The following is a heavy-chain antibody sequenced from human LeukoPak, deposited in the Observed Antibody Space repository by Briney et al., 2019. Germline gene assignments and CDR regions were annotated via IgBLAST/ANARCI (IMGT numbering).Heavy chain of an antibody. D-gene: IGHD3-22*01. CDR3: ATLSYYYDSSGYPFGI. J-gene: IGHJ3*02. V-gene: IGHV4-39*01. CDR2: IYYSGSA. Sequence: PSETLSLTCTVSGGSISSSSYYWGWIRQLPGKGLEWIGSIYYSGSAYYNPSLKSRVTISVDTSTNQFSLKLSSVTAADTAVYYCATLSYYYDSSGYPFGIWGQGTMVTVLS. CDR1: GGSISSSSYY.